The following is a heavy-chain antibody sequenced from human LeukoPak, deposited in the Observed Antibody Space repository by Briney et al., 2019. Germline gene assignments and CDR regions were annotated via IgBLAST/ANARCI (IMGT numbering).Heavy chain of an antibody. D-gene: IGHD1-26*01. V-gene: IGHV4-59*08. CDR3: ARHRSGSYYVGAFDI. CDR2: IYYSGST. J-gene: IGHJ3*02. Sequence: SETLSLTCTVSGGSISSYYWSWIRQPPGKGLEWIGYIYYSGSTNYNPSLKSRVTISVDTSKNQFSLKLSSVTAADTAVYYCARHRSGSYYVGAFDIWGQGTMVTVSS. CDR1: GGSISSYY.